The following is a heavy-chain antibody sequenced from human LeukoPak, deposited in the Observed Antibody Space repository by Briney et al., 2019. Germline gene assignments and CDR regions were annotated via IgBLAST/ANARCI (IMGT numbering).Heavy chain of an antibody. J-gene: IGHJ3*02. CDR1: GHTFTSYD. D-gene: IGHD3-3*01. CDR3: ARAPGLHLEGGAYAFDI. V-gene: IGHV1-8*03. Sequence: ASVKVTCNASGHTFTSYDINWVRQATGQGLEWMGWMNPNSGNTGYAQKFQGRVTITRNTSISTAYMELSSLRSEDTAVYYCARAPGLHLEGGAYAFDIWGQGTMVTVSS. CDR2: MNPNSGNT.